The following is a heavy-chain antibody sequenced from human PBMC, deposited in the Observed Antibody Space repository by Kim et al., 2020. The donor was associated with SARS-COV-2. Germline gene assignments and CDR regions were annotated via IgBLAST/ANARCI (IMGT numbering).Heavy chain of an antibody. D-gene: IGHD3-9*01. J-gene: IGHJ3*02. CDR2: K. Sequence: KYYADSVKGRFTISRDNSKNTLYLQMNSLRAEDTAVYYCASYNFDLAFDIWGQGTMVTVSS. V-gene: IGHV3-30*03. CDR3: ASYNFDLAFDI.